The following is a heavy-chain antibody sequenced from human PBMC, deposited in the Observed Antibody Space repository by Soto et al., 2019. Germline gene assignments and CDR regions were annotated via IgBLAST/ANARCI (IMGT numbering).Heavy chain of an antibody. D-gene: IGHD7-27*01. Sequence: QVQLVQSGPEVKEPGASVRVSCKASGYTFINYNIFWVRQAPGQGLEWMGWISTSNGDTNYAQKFRGRVTMTTDTPKTTAYGELRSLNYDDTAVYYWARDITGDTGAYGGQGTLVTVSS. V-gene: IGHV1-18*04. J-gene: IGHJ4*02. CDR2: ISTSNGDT. CDR1: GYTFINYN. CDR3: ARDITGDTGAY.